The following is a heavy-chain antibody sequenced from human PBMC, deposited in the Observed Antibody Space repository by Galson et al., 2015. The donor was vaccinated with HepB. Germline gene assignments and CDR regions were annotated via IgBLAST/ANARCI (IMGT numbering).Heavy chain of an antibody. D-gene: IGHD3-22*01. CDR1: GFTFSSYA. CDR3: ARDGGPVTTYYDSSGYPDY. Sequence: SLRLSCAASGFTFSSYAMHWVRQAPGKGLEWVAVISYDGSNKYYADSVKGRFTISRDNSKNTLYLQMNSLRAEDTAVYYCARDGGPVTTYYDSSGYPDYWGQGTLVTVSS. V-gene: IGHV3-30*04. J-gene: IGHJ4*02. CDR2: ISYDGSNK.